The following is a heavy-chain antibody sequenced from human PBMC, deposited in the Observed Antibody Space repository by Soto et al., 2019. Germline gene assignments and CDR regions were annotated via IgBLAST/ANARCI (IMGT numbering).Heavy chain of an antibody. CDR1: GFTVSSNY. CDR3: ARDTDYYYGSGRPRYYGMDV. CDR2: IYSGGST. D-gene: IGHD3-10*01. V-gene: IGHV3-53*04. J-gene: IGHJ6*02. Sequence: EVRLVESGGGLVQPGGSLRLSCAASGFTVSSNYMSWVRQAPGKGLEWVSVIYSGGSTYYADSVKGRFTISRHNSKNTLYLQMNSLRAEDTAVYYCARDTDYYYGSGRPRYYGMDVWGQGTTVTVSS.